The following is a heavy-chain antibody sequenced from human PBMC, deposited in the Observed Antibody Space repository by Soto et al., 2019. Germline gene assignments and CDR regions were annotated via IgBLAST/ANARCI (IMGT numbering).Heavy chain of an antibody. D-gene: IGHD2-2*01. CDR1: GFAFNNYG. CDR3: AGEDSIIIPAVSDF. Sequence: GGSLRLSCTVSGFAFNNYGINWVRQAPGKGLEWVSSISKSDYTYYSDSVKGRFTISRDNAKNSVSLQMNTLRVEDTAVYYCAGEDSIIIPAVSDFWGRGTLVTVSS. J-gene: IGHJ4*02. CDR2: ISKSDYT. V-gene: IGHV3-21*01.